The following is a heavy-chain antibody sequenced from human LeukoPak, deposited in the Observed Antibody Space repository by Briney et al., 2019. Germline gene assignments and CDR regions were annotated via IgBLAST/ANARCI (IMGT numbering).Heavy chain of an antibody. V-gene: IGHV3-30*02. J-gene: IGHJ4*02. Sequence: GGSLRLSCAASGFTFSKYGIHWVRQAPGKGLEWVAFIRYDGSNKYHADSVKGRFTISRDNSKNTLYLQMNSLIPEDTAVYYCAKGGGGVVTAIVDYWGQGTLVTVSS. D-gene: IGHD2-21*02. CDR2: IRYDGSNK. CDR3: AKGGGGVVTAIVDY. CDR1: GFTFSKYG.